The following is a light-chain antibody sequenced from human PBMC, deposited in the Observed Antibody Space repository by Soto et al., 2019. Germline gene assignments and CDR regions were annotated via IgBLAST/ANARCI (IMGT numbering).Light chain of an antibody. CDR1: QSVSSN. V-gene: IGKV3-20*01. CDR3: HQYGSSPAT. CDR2: GAS. J-gene: IGKJ1*01. Sequence: EIVMTQSPATLSVSPGESATLSCRASQSVSSNLAWYQQKPGQAPRLLIYGASSRATGIPDRFSGSGSGTDFTLTISRLEPEDFAVYYCHQYGSSPATFGQGTKVDIK.